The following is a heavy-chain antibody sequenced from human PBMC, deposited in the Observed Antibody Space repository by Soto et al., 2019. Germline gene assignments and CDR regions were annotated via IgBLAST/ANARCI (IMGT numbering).Heavy chain of an antibody. CDR3: ARESEDLTSNFDY. CDR2: ISSTTNYI. J-gene: IGHJ4*02. CDR1: GFTFTRYS. V-gene: IGHV3-21*06. Sequence: PGGSLRLSCATSGFTFTRYSMNWVRQAPGKGLEWVSSISSTTNYIYYGDSMKGRFTISRDNAKNSLYLEMNSLRAEDTAVYYCARESEDLTSNFDYWGQGTLVTVSS.